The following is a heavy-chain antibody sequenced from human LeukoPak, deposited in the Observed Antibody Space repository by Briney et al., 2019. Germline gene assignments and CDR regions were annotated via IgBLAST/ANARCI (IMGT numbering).Heavy chain of an antibody. J-gene: IGHJ5*02. CDR1: GFPFSSYS. D-gene: IGHD6-13*01. V-gene: IGHV3-48*04. Sequence: GGSLSLSFAASGFPFSSYSINWVRPAPGKGLGWGSFISSSGSTIYYADSVKGRFTISRDNAKNSLYLQMNSLRAEDTAVYYCARFMFTGIAAAGTAIDPWGQGTLVTVSS. CDR2: ISSSGSTI. CDR3: ARFMFTGIAAAGTAIDP.